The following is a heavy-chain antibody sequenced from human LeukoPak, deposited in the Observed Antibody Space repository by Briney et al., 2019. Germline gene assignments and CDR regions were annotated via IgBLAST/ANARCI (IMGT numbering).Heavy chain of an antibody. CDR1: GFTFRTYW. J-gene: IGHJ4*02. CDR3: ARDFPYYYDTSGYYSDY. CDR2: IKQDGSEK. D-gene: IGHD3-22*01. Sequence: GGFLRLSCAASGFTFRTYWMCWVRQAPGKGLEWVANIKQDGSEKYYVDSVKGRFTISRDNAKNSLYLQMNSLRAEDTAVYYCARDFPYYYDTSGYYSDYWGQGTLVTVSS. V-gene: IGHV3-7*01.